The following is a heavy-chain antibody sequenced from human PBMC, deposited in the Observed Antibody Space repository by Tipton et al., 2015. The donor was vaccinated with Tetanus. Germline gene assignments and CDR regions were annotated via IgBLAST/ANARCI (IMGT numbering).Heavy chain of an antibody. J-gene: IGHJ4*02. CDR2: IYYSGST. CDR1: GGSISSSSYF. Sequence: TLSLTCTVSGGSISSSSYFWGWIRQPPGKGLEWIGSIYYSGSTYYNPSLKSRVTISVDTSKNQFSLKLSSVTAADTAVYYCARPGGGSWYTHYLDYWGQGTLVTVSS. D-gene: IGHD6-13*01. CDR3: ARPGGGSWYTHYLDY. V-gene: IGHV4-39*01.